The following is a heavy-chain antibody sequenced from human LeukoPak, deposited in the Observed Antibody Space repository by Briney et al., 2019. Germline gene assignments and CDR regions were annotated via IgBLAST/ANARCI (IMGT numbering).Heavy chain of an antibody. V-gene: IGHV3-11*01. J-gene: IGHJ4*02. D-gene: IGHD6-19*01. CDR1: GFTFSDYY. CDR2: ISSSGSTI. Sequence: GGSLRLSCAASGFTFSDYYMSWIRQAPGKGLEWVPYISSSGSTIYYADSVKGRFTISRDNSKNTLYLQMNSLRAEDTAVYYCAIISGWYFDPTDYWGQGTLVTVSS. CDR3: AIISGWYFDPTDY.